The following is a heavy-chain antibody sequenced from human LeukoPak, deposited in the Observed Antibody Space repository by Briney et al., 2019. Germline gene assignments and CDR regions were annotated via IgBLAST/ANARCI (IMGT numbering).Heavy chain of an antibody. CDR3: AKGDTNDYGDYYFDY. CDR2: INRDGSST. D-gene: IGHD4-17*01. J-gene: IGHJ4*02. V-gene: IGHV3-74*01. Sequence: GGSLRLSCAASGFTFSSHWMHWVRQAPGKGLVWVSRINRDGSSTSYADSVKGRFTISRDNSKNTLYLQMNSLRAEDTAVYYCAKGDTNDYGDYYFDYWGQGTLVTVSS. CDR1: GFTFSSHW.